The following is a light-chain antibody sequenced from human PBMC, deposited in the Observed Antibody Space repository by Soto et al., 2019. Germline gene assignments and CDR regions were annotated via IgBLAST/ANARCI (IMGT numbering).Light chain of an antibody. CDR1: SSDVGGYNY. CDR2: DVS. CDR3: SSYTSSSTYWV. V-gene: IGLV2-14*01. Sequence: QSALTQPASVSGSPGQSITISCTGTSSDVGGYNYVSWYQQHPGKAPKLMILDVSSRPSGVSNRFSGSKSGNTASLTISGLPAEDEAHYFCSSYTSSSTYWVFGGGTKVTVL. J-gene: IGLJ3*02.